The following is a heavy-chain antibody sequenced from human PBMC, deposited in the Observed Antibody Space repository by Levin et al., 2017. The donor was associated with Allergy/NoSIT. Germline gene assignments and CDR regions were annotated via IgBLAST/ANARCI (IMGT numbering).Heavy chain of an antibody. CDR2: IIPIFGTA. Sequence: VASVKVSCKASGGTFSSYAISWVRQAPGQGLEWMGGIIPIFGTANYAQKFQGRVTITADESTSTAYMELSSLRSEDTAVYYCARGRGYCSSTSCLGYYDFWSGYPDWGQGTLVTVSS. CDR1: GGTFSSYA. V-gene: IGHV1-69*13. D-gene: IGHD2-2*01. J-gene: IGHJ4*02. CDR3: ARGRGYCSSTSCLGYYDFWSGYPD.